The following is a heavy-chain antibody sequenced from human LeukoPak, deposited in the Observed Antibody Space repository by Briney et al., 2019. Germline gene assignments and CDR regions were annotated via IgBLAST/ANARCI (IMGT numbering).Heavy chain of an antibody. Sequence: ASVKVSCKASGYTFTSYYMHWVRQAPAQGLEWMGIINPSGCSTSYAQKFQGRVTMTRDTSTSTVYMELSSLRSEDTAVYYCARFHVSGSGPGSDWFDPWGQGTLVTVSS. CDR1: GYTFTSYY. D-gene: IGHD3-10*01. CDR3: ARFHVSGSGPGSDWFDP. V-gene: IGHV1-46*01. J-gene: IGHJ5*02. CDR2: INPSGCST.